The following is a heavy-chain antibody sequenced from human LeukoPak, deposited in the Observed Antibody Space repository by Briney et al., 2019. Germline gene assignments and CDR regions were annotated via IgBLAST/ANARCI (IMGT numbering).Heavy chain of an antibody. V-gene: IGHV4-39*01. J-gene: IGHJ4*02. CDR1: GGSISSSSHY. D-gene: IGHD2-21*01. CDR2: IYYDGRN. CDR3: ARLSPIWWFY. Sequence: KPSETPSLTCTVSGGSISSSSHYWGWIRQPPGKGLEWIGSIYYDGRNYYNPSLKNRVTISADTSKNQFSLKLSSVTAADTAVYYCARLSPIWWFYWGQGTLVTVSS.